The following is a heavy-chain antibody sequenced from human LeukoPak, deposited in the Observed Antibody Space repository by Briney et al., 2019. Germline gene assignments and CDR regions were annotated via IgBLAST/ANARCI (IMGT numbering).Heavy chain of an antibody. D-gene: IGHD1-1*01. CDR3: ARGRNWNDVGDY. CDR2: ISYDGSNK. Sequence: GGSLRLSCAASGFTFSSYGMDWVRQAPGKGLGWVAVISYDGSNKYYADSVKGRFTTSRDNSKNTLYLQMNRLRAEDTAVYYCARGRNWNDVGDYWGQGTLVTVSS. V-gene: IGHV3-30*03. J-gene: IGHJ4*02. CDR1: GFTFSSYG.